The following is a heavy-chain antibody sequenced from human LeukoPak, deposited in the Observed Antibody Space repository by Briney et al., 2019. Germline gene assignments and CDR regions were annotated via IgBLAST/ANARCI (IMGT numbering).Heavy chain of an antibody. CDR1: GFTFGSYR. J-gene: IGHJ4*02. D-gene: IGHD1-14*01. Sequence: PGGSLRLSCAASGFTFGSYRMSWVRQAPGKRLEWVATIKEDGSDKYYVDSVEGRFTISRDNVRNSVYLQMNSLRAEDTAVYYCAREKNLGTWGQGTLVTVSS. CDR3: AREKNLGT. CDR2: IKEDGSDK. V-gene: IGHV3-7*05.